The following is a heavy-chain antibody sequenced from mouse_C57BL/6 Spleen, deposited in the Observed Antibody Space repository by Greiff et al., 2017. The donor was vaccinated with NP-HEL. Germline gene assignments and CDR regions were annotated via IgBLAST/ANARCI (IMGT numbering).Heavy chain of an antibody. V-gene: IGHV5-4*03. CDR2: ISDGGSYT. D-gene: IGHD1-1*01. CDR3: ARGPITTVVASFDY. Sequence: EVKVVESGGGLVKPGGSLKLSCAASGFTFSSYAMSWVRQTPEKRLEWVATISDGGSYTYYPDNVKGRFTISRDNAKNNLYLQMSHLKSEDTAMYYCARGPITTVVASFDYWGQGTTLTVSS. J-gene: IGHJ2*01. CDR1: GFTFSSYA.